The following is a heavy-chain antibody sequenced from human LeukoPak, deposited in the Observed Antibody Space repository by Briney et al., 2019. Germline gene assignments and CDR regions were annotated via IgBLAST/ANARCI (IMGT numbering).Heavy chain of an antibody. Sequence: SETLSLTCTVSGGSISSYYWSWIRQPPGKGLEWIGYIYYSGSTNYNSSLKSRVTISVDTSKNQFSLKLSSVTAADTAVYYCARASLVRGVNPYYYYYYMDVWGKGTTVTISS. D-gene: IGHD3-10*01. V-gene: IGHV4-59*01. CDR1: GGSISSYY. CDR3: ARASLVRGVNPYYYYYYMDV. J-gene: IGHJ6*03. CDR2: IYYSGST.